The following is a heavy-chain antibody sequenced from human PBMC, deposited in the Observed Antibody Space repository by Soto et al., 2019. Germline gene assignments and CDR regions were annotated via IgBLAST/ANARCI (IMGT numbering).Heavy chain of an antibody. Sequence: SQTLSLTCAISGDSVSSNSAAWNWIRQSPWRGLEWLGRTFYRSRWYNDYAVSVKSRISINPDTSKNQFSLQLNSVTPEDTAVYYCAREGPYYFGYTDVWGQGTTVTVSS. D-gene: IGHD3-10*01. V-gene: IGHV6-1*01. J-gene: IGHJ6*02. CDR2: TFYRSRWYN. CDR1: GDSVSSNSAA. CDR3: AREGPYYFGYTDV.